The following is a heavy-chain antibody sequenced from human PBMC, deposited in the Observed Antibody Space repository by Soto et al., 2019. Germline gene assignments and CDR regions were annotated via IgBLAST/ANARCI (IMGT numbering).Heavy chain of an antibody. D-gene: IGHD4-4*01. CDR2: LSAGGDIT. V-gene: IGHV3-23*01. J-gene: IGHJ4*02. CDR1: GFSFNIYA. Sequence: HPGGSLRLSCAASGFSFNIYAMNWVRQAPGKGLEWVSALSAGGDITFYADSVKGRFSISRDNSKNTLYLQMNSLRAEDTAVYYCAKEPTTVIRGYFDFWGQGSLVTVSS. CDR3: AKEPTTVIRGYFDF.